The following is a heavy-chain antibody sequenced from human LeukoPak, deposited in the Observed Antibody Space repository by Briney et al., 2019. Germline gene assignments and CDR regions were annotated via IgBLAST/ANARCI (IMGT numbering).Heavy chain of an antibody. CDR2: FHTSGGT. V-gene: IGHV4-61*02. J-gene: IGHJ5*02. D-gene: IGHD3-3*01. Sequence: SQTLSLTCTVSGASISSGSYFWSGVRQPAGKALEWIGRFHTSGGTNYNPSLESRVTISVDTSKNQFSLKLTSVTAADTAVYYCASTVFGVTYNWFDPWGQGTLVTVSS. CDR1: GASISSGSYF. CDR3: ASTVFGVTYNWFDP.